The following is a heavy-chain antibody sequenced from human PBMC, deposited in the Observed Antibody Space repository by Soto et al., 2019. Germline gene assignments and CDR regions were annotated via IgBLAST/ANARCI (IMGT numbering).Heavy chain of an antibody. CDR1: GFTVGNNY. Sequence: EVQLVESGGGLIQPGGSLKLSCAASGFTVGNNYMSWVRQAPGKGLEWVSLIYSTGTTKYADSVKGRFTVSRDNAKNTLYLQMNSVGAEDTAVYYCAKDGRGSGSHYNSFGYWGQGTLVTVSS. CDR3: AKDGRGSGSHYNSFGY. V-gene: IGHV3-53*01. CDR2: IYSTGTT. J-gene: IGHJ4*02. D-gene: IGHD3-10*01.